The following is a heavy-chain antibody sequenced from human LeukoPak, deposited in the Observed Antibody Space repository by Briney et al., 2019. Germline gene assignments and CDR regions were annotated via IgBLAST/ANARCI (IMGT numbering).Heavy chain of an antibody. V-gene: IGHV3-21*01. D-gene: IGHD6-19*01. CDR1: GFSFSSYS. CDR3: ARASSGWAVDLYYFDY. Sequence: PGGSLRLSCAASGFSFSSYSMNWVRQAPGKGLEWVSSISSTSSYIYYADSEKGRFTISRDNAKNSLYLQMNSLRADDTAVYYCARASSGWAVDLYYFDYWGQGTLVTVSS. CDR2: ISSTSSYI. J-gene: IGHJ4*02.